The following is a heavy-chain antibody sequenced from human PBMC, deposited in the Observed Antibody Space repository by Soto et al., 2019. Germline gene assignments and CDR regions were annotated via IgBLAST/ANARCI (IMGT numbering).Heavy chain of an antibody. D-gene: IGHD2-15*01. Sequence: SSETLSLTCAVSGGSISSSNWWSWVRQPPGKGLEWIGEIYHSGSTNYNPSLKSRVTISVVKSKNQFSLKLSSVTAADTAVYYCASFAFRDEVIVDYWGQGTLVTVSS. V-gene: IGHV4-4*02. J-gene: IGHJ4*02. CDR1: GGSISSSNW. CDR3: ASFAFRDEVIVDY. CDR2: IYHSGST.